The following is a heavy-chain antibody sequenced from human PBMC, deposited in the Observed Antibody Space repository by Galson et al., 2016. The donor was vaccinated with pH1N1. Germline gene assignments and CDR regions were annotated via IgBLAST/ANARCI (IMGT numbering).Heavy chain of an antibody. V-gene: IGHV1-46*01. J-gene: IGHJ3*02. D-gene: IGHD2-15*01. CDR2: INPSGGST. Sequence: SVKVSCKASGDTFSSYYMHWVRQAPGQGLEWMGMINPSGGSTRYAEKFQGRVTMTRDTSTSTVYMELSSLRSDDTAVYYCAYRGYCSGGSCYAFDSWGQGTMVTVSS. CDR3: AYRGYCSGGSCYAFDS. CDR1: GDTFSSYY.